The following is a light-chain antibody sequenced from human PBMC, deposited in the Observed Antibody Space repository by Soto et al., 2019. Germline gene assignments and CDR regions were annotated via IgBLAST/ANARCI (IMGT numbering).Light chain of an antibody. Sequence: ELVLTQSPGILSASPGESVTLSCRASQSVTRNLAWHQQIPGQPPRLLVYHASVRATGVPARFSGGGSGTEFSLTISNLQSEDFAIYFCQQYDDWPPITFGQGTRLEIK. J-gene: IGKJ5*01. CDR1: QSVTRN. CDR3: QQYDDWPPIT. V-gene: IGKV3-15*01. CDR2: HAS.